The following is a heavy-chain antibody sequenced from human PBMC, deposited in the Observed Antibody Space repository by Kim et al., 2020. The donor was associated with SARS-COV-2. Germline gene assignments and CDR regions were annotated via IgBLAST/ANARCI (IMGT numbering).Heavy chain of an antibody. CDR3: ARDDYDSSGLRWFDP. Sequence: SETLSLTCTVSGGSISSGGYYWSWIRQHPGKGLEWIGYIYYSGSTYYNPSLKSRVTISVDTSKNQFSLKLSSVTAADTAVYYCARDDYDSSGLRWFDPWGQGTLVTVSS. J-gene: IGHJ5*02. CDR2: IYYSGST. CDR1: GGSISSGGYY. D-gene: IGHD3-22*01. V-gene: IGHV4-31*03.